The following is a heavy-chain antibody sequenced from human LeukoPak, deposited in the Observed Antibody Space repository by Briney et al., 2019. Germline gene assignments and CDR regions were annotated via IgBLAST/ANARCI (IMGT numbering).Heavy chain of an antibody. CDR3: TRSTRVPDS. V-gene: IGHV4-59*01. CDR2: IYYTGIT. D-gene: IGHD4-17*01. J-gene: IGHJ4*02. Sequence: SETLSLTRTVSGTSITSYYWTWIRQSPGKGLESIGYIYYTGITSYNPSLNSRVTISLDTSTSQFSLTLRSVTAADTAVHYCTRSTRVPDSWGQGILVTVSS. CDR1: GTSITSYY.